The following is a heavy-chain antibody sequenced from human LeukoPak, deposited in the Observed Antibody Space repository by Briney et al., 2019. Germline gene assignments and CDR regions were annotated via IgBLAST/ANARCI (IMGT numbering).Heavy chain of an antibody. CDR1: GFTFNDYG. J-gene: IGHJ4*02. Sequence: PGGSLRLSCAASGFTFNDYGMSWVRQAPGKGLEWVTFIRYDGSNKYYIDSVKGRFTTSRDNSKNMVYLEMNSLRAEDTAVYYCAKAHFRDGYNSALLHWGQGNLVTVSS. CDR2: IRYDGSNK. D-gene: IGHD5-24*01. V-gene: IGHV3-30*02. CDR3: AKAHFRDGYNSALLH.